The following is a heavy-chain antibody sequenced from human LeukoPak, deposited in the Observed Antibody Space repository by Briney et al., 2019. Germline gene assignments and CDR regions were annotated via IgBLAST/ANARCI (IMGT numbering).Heavy chain of an antibody. CDR3: VKDAIAVAGRRYLDY. J-gene: IGHJ4*02. V-gene: IGHV3-64D*09. CDR2: ISSNGDST. CDR1: GFTFSNYE. Sequence: PGGSLRLSCAASGFTFSNYEMNWVRQAPGKGLEYVSAISSNGDSTSYADSVKGRFTISRDNSKNTLYLQMSSLRAEDTAVYYCVKDAIAVAGRRYLDYWGQGTLVTVSS. D-gene: IGHD6-19*01.